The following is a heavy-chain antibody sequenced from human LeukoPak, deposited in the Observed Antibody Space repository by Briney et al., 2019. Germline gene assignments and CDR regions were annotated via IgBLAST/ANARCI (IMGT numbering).Heavy chain of an antibody. Sequence: GGSLRLSCAASGFTLSSYAMSWVRQAPGKGLEWVSDISGSDGSTYYADSVKGRFTISRDNSKNTLYLQMNSLRAEDTAVYYCAKSRSIITPYYFDYWGQGTLVTVSS. CDR3: AKSRSIITPYYFDY. J-gene: IGHJ4*02. CDR1: GFTLSSYA. D-gene: IGHD3-22*01. V-gene: IGHV3-23*01. CDR2: ISGSDGST.